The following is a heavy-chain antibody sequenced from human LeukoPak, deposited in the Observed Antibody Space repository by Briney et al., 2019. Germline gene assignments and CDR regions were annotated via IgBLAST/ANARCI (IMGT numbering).Heavy chain of an antibody. CDR1: GGSISSSNW. CDR2: INHSGST. Sequence: SETLSLTCAVSGGSISSSNWWSWVRQPPGKGLEWIGEINHSGSTNYNPSLKSRVTISVDTSKNQFSLKLSSVTAADTAVYYCARRHPLRFLEWLPSPGGQGTLVTVSS. D-gene: IGHD3-3*01. CDR3: ARRHPLRFLEWLPSP. V-gene: IGHV4-4*02. J-gene: IGHJ4*02.